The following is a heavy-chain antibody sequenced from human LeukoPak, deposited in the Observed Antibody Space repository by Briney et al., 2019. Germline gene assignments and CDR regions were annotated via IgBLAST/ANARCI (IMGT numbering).Heavy chain of an antibody. V-gene: IGHV1-69*13. Sequence: ASVTVSCKASGYTFTSYGISWVRQAPGQGLEWMGGIIPIFGTANYAQKFQGRVTITADESTSTAYMELSSLRSEDTAVYYCARGAITMVRGVIITGAFDIWGQGTMVTVSS. CDR2: IIPIFGTA. J-gene: IGHJ3*02. CDR3: ARGAITMVRGVIITGAFDI. D-gene: IGHD3-10*01. CDR1: GYTFTSYG.